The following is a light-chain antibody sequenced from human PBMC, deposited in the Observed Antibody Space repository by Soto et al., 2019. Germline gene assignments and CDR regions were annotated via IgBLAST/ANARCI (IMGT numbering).Light chain of an antibody. J-gene: IGKJ4*01. Sequence: AIRMTQSPSSFSASTGDRVTITCRASQGISSYLAWYQQKSGKAPKLLIYAASTLQSGVPSRFSGSGSGTDFTLTISCLQSEDFATYYCQQYYSYPHTFGGGTKVEIK. CDR2: AAS. CDR1: QGISSY. CDR3: QQYYSYPHT. V-gene: IGKV1-8*01.